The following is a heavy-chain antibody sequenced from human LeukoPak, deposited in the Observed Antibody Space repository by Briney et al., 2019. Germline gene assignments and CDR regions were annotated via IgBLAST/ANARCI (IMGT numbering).Heavy chain of an antibody. V-gene: IGHV4-39*07. CDR3: ARVVSSNWNYADFDY. Sequence: PSETLSLTCAVSGASISGSGYYWGWIRQPPGKGLEWIGNIYYSGSTYYNPSLKSRVTISVDTSKNQFSLKLSSVTAADTAVYYCARVVSSNWNYADFDYWGQGTLVTVSS. D-gene: IGHD1-7*01. J-gene: IGHJ4*02. CDR2: IYYSGST. CDR1: GASISGSGYY.